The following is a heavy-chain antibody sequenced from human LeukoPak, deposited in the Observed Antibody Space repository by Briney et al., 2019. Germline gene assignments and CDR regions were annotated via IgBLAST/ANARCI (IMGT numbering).Heavy chain of an antibody. CDR2: IKSKTNGGTK. V-gene: IGHV3-15*01. CDR3: TTSTRTWDYFVY. D-gene: IGHD1-1*01. J-gene: IGHJ4*02. Sequence: GGSLRLSCEASGFTFSKDWMSWVRQAPGKGLEWVGRIKSKTNGGTKDYAAPVRGRFTISRDDSKNTLYLQMNSLKTEDTAVYYCTTSTRTWDYFVYWGQGTLVTVSS. CDR1: GFTFSKDW.